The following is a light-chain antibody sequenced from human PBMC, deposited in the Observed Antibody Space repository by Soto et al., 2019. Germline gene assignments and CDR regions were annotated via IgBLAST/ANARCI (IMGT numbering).Light chain of an antibody. CDR2: DVS. V-gene: IGLV2-14*01. Sequence: QSALTQPASVSGSPGQSITISCTGTSSDVGGYNYVSWYQQHPDKAPKLMIYDVSNRPSGVSNRFSGSKSGNTASLTISGLQAEDEADYYCSSYTSSSTPLFFGTETKVTVL. J-gene: IGLJ1*01. CDR3: SSYTSSSTPLF. CDR1: SSDVGGYNY.